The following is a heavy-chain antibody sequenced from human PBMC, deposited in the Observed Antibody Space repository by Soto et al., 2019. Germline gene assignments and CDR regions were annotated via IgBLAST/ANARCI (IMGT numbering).Heavy chain of an antibody. D-gene: IGHD4-17*01. CDR3: ARTTVVTPRYFDY. Sequence: SETLSLTCTVSGGSISSYYWCWIRQHPGKGLEWIGYIYYSESTNYNPSLKSRVTISVDTSKNQFSLKLSSVTSADTAVYYCARTTVVTPRYFDYWGQGTLVTVSS. CDR1: GGSISSYY. CDR2: IYYSEST. V-gene: IGHV4-59*12. J-gene: IGHJ4*02.